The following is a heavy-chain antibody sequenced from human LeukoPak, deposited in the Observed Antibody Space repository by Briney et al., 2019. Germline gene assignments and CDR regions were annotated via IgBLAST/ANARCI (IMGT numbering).Heavy chain of an antibody. J-gene: IGHJ4*02. Sequence: PGGSLRLSCAASGFTFSNYWMHWVRQAPGKGLMWVSRTNADGSTTNYADSVKGRFTISRDNAKSTQYLQMNSLRDEDTAVYYCVRGLLGIGDFWGQGTLVTVSS. D-gene: IGHD7-27*01. CDR3: VRGLLGIGDF. CDR2: TNADGSTT. CDR1: GFTFSNYW. V-gene: IGHV3-74*01.